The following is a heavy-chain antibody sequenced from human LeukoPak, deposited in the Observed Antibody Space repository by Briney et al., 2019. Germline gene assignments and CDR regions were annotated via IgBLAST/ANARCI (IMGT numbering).Heavy chain of an antibody. CDR1: GFTFSSYG. Sequence: GGSLRLSCAASGFTFSSYGMHWVRQAPGKGLEWVAVISYDGSNKYYADSVKGRFTISRDNSKNTLYLQMNSLRAEDTAVYYCAKGVEYQLLSAFDIWGQGTMVTVSS. CDR3: AKGVEYQLLSAFDI. J-gene: IGHJ3*02. D-gene: IGHD2-2*01. CDR2: ISYDGSNK. V-gene: IGHV3-30*18.